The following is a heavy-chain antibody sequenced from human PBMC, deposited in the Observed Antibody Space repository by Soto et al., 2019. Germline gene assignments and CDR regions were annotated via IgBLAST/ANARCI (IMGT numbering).Heavy chain of an antibody. V-gene: IGHV4-30-4*01. CDR1: GGSISSGDYY. CDR2: IYYSGSA. D-gene: IGHD2-15*01. Sequence: PSETLSLTCTVSGGSISSGDYYWSWIRQPPGKGLEWIGYIYYSGSAYYNPSLQSRATISVDTSKNQFSLKLSSVTAADTAVYHCARSRYCSGGRCFLRLAWFDPWGQGTLVTVSS. CDR3: ARSRYCSGGRCFLRLAWFDP. J-gene: IGHJ5*02.